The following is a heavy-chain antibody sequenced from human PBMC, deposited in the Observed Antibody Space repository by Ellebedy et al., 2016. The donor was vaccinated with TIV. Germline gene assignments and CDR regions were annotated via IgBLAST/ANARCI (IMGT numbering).Heavy chain of an antibody. CDR1: GGSISNSDYY. D-gene: IGHD1-20*01. J-gene: IGHJ4*02. CDR3: ARRALSNWFFDY. V-gene: IGHV4-39*01. CDR2: IYYSGRA. Sequence: MPSETLSLTCTVSGGSISNSDYYWNWIRQPPGKGLEWIGSIYYSGRAYYNPSLKSRVTMSVDTSKNQFSLKLTSVTAADTATYFCARRALSNWFFDYWGQGTLVTVSS.